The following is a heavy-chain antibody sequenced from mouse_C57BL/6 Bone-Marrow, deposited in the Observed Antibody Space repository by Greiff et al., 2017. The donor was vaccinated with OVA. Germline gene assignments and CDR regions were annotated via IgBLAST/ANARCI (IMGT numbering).Heavy chain of an antibody. Sequence: EVMLVESGGGLVKPGGSLKLSCAASGFTFSSYTMSWVRQTPEKRLEWVATISGGGGNTYYPDSVKGRFTISRDNAKNTLYLQMSSLRSEDTALYYCARSYYGSIWGQGTTLTVSS. CDR1: GFTFSSYT. CDR3: ARSYYGSI. CDR2: ISGGGGNT. V-gene: IGHV5-9*01. D-gene: IGHD1-1*01. J-gene: IGHJ2*01.